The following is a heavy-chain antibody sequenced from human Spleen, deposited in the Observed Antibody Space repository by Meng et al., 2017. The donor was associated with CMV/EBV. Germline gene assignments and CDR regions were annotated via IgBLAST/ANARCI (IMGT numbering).Heavy chain of an antibody. J-gene: IGHJ4*02. D-gene: IGHD3-10*01. CDR3: ARGGGITMVRGVRHFDY. V-gene: IGHV4-30-4*08. CDR1: GAPISSGDYY. Sequence: QVQLAAPAPGLANPSQTLSRPCTVSGAPISSGDYYWSWIRQPPGKGLEWIGYIYYSGSTYYNPSLKSRVTISVDTSKNQFSLKLSSVTAADTAVYYCARGGGITMVRGVRHFDYWGQGTLVTVSS. CDR2: IYYSGST.